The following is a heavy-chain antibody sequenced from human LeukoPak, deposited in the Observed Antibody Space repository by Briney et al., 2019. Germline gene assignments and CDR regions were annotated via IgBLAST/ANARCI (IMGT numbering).Heavy chain of an antibody. CDR3: AKDARSFDWLFDH. CDR1: GFTFSSYW. J-gene: IGHJ4*02. Sequence: GGSLRLSCAASGFTFSSYWMSWVRQAPGKGLERVANIKQDGSEKYYVDSVKGRFTISRDNSKNTLFLQMNSLRAEDTSMYYCAKDARSFDWLFDHWGQGILVTVSS. V-gene: IGHV3-7*01. D-gene: IGHD3-9*01. CDR2: IKQDGSEK.